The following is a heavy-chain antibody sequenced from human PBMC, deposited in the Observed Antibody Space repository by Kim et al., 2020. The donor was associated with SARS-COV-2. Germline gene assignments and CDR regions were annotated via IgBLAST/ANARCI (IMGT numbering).Heavy chain of an antibody. CDR3: ARPGGWGFGEGFDY. CDR1: GGSISSSSYY. D-gene: IGHD3-10*01. J-gene: IGHJ4*02. CDR2: IYYSGST. V-gene: IGHV4-39*01. Sequence: SETLSLTCTVSGGSISSSSYYWGWIRQPPGKGLEWIGSIYYSGSTYYNPSLKSRVTISVDTSKNQFSLKLSSVTAADTAVYYCARPGGWGFGEGFDYWGQGTLVTVSS.